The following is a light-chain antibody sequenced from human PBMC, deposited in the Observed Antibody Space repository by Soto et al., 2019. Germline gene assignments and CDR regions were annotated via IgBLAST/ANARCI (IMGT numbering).Light chain of an antibody. J-gene: IGKJ2*01. CDR1: QSVSSSY. CDR2: DAF. Sequence: EIVLTQSPGTLSLSPGERATLSCRASQSVSSSYLAWYQQKPGQAPRLLIYDAFNRATGIPYRFSGSGSGTDFTLTISRLEPEDFAVYYCQHYGGSLYTFGQGTKLE. CDR3: QHYGGSLYT. V-gene: IGKV3-20*01.